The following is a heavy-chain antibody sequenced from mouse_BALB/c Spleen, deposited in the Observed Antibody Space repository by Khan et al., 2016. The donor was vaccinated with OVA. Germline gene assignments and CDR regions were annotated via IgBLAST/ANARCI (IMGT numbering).Heavy chain of an antibody. CDR1: GFSFSSYS. CDR2: ISSGGDYT. CDR3: ASHFTGSFAY. Sequence: EVQLVESGGDLVKPGGSLKLSCAASGFSFSSYSMSWVRQTPDKRLEWVATISSGGDYTYYPDIVKGRFTISRDNAKNTLYLQMSSLKSEDTAMYYCASHFTGSFAYWGQGTLVTGSA. V-gene: IGHV5-6*01. J-gene: IGHJ3*01. D-gene: IGHD4-1*01.